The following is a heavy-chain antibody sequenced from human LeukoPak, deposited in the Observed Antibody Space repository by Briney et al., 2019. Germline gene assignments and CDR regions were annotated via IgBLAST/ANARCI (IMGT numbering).Heavy chain of an antibody. CDR1: GFTFSTFS. Sequence: GRSLRLSCAASGFTFSTFSMQWVRQAPGKGLECVAVISYDGINKYYADSVKGRFTISRDNSKNTLYLQMNSLRAEDTAVYYCASFPRWGQETLVTVSS. D-gene: IGHD2/OR15-2a*01. CDR3: ASFPR. CDR2: ISYDGINK. J-gene: IGHJ4*02. V-gene: IGHV3-30*04.